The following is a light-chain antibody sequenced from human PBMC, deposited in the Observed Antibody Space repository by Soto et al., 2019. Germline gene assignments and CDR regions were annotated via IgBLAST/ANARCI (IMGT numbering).Light chain of an antibody. CDR1: QSLLHITGETF. V-gene: IGKV2D-29*02. J-gene: IGKJ5*01. CDR3: MQSTQLPPT. CDR2: EVS. Sequence: VMTQTPLSLSVGPGQPASISCKSSQSLLHITGETFLFWYLQKPGQSPQLLIYEVSTRVSGVPDRFSGSGSGTDFTLESSRVETDDVGIYYCMQSTQLPPTFGQGTRLEIK.